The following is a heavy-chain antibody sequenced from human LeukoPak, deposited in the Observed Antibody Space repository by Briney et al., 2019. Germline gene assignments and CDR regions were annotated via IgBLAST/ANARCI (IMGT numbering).Heavy chain of an antibody. V-gene: IGHV3-30-3*01. Sequence: GGSLRLSCAASGFTFSSYAMHWVRQAPGKGLEWVAVISYDGSNKYYADSVKGRFTISRDNSKNTLYLQMNSLRAEDTAVYYCASPILQYYDFWSGPPRNSTTDYWGQGTLVTVSS. CDR2: ISYDGSNK. D-gene: IGHD3-3*01. CDR1: GFTFSSYA. J-gene: IGHJ4*02. CDR3: ASPILQYYDFWSGPPRNSTTDY.